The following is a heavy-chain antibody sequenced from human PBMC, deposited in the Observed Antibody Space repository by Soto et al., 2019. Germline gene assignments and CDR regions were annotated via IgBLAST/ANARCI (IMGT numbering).Heavy chain of an antibody. J-gene: IGHJ4*02. V-gene: IGHV1-3*01. CDR1: GYTFTSYA. Sequence: QVQLVQSGAEVKKPGASVKVSCKASGYTFTSYAMHCVRQAPGQRLEWMGWINAGNGNTKYSQKFQGRVTITRDTSASTAYMERSGLRSEDTAVYYCARAFIGRQYIAVAGTAFDYWGQGTLVTVSS. CDR2: INAGNGNT. CDR3: ARAFIGRQYIAVAGTAFDY. D-gene: IGHD6-19*01.